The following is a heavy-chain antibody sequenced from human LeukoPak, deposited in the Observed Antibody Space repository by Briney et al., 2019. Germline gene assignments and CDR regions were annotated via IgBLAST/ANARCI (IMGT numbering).Heavy chain of an antibody. J-gene: IGHJ4*02. CDR3: ARQGGALQSVAGPNDY. CDR2: IYYSGST. Sequence: PSETLSLTCTVSGGSISSYYWSWIRQPPGKGLEWIGYIYYSGSTNYNPSLKSRVTISVDTSKNQFSLKLSSVTAADTAVYYCARQGGALQSVAGPNDYWGQGTLVTVSS. CDR1: GGSISSYY. D-gene: IGHD6-19*01. V-gene: IGHV4-59*08.